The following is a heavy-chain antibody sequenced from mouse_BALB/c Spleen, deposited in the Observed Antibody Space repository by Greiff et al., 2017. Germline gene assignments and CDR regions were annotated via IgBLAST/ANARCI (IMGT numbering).Heavy chain of an antibody. CDR1: GFTFSSYG. V-gene: IGHV5-6*01. Sequence: DVHLVESGGDLVKPGGSLKLSCAASGFTFSSYGMSWVRQTPDKRLEWVATISSGGSYTYYPDSVKGRFTISRDNAKNTLYLQMSSLTSEDTAMYYCARPLITTNYAMDYWGQGTSVTVSS. CDR3: ARPLITTNYAMDY. D-gene: IGHD2-4*01. J-gene: IGHJ4*01. CDR2: ISSGGSYT.